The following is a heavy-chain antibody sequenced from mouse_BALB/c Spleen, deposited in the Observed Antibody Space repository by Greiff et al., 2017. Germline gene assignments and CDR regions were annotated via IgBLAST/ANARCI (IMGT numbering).Heavy chain of an antibody. CDR3: ERRETLYAMDY. J-gene: IGHJ4*01. CDR1: GFTFSSFG. Sequence: EVMLVESGGGLVQPGGSRKLSCAASGFTFSSFGMHWVRQAPEKGLEWVAYISSGSSTIYYADTVKGRFTITRDNPRNTLFLQMTSLRTEDTAMYYCERRETLYAMDYWGQGTSVTVSS. CDR2: ISSGSSTI. V-gene: IGHV5-17*02.